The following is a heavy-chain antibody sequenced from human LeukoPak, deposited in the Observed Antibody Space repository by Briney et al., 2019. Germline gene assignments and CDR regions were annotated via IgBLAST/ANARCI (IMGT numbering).Heavy chain of an antibody. CDR1: GYTFTSYY. J-gene: IGHJ4*02. V-gene: IGHV1-46*01. CDR3: ATGVLRFLEWF. D-gene: IGHD3-3*01. Sequence: ASVKVSCKASGYTFTSYYMHWVRQAPGQGLEWMGIINPSGGSTSYAQKFQGRVTMTRDTSTRTVYMELSSLRSEDTAVYYCATGVLRFLEWFWGQGTLVTVSS. CDR2: INPSGGST.